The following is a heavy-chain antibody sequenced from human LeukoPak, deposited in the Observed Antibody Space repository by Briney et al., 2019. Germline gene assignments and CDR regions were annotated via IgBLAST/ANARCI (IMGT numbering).Heavy chain of an antibody. CDR2: IYTSGST. CDR1: GGSISSYY. CDR3: AKGSIAARPSYYYYYMDV. V-gene: IGHV4-4*07. Sequence: SETPSLTCTVSGGSISSYYWSWIRQPAGKGLEWIGRIYTSGSTNYNPSLKSRVTMSVDTSKNQFSLKLSSATAADTAVYYCAKGSIAARPSYYYYYMDVWGKGTTVTVSS. D-gene: IGHD6-6*01. J-gene: IGHJ6*03.